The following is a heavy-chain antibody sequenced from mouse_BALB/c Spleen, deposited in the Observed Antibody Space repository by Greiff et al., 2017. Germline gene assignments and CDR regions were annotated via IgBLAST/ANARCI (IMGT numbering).Heavy chain of an antibody. Sequence: DVQLQESGPSLVKPSQTLSLTCSVTGDSITSGYWNWIRKFPGNKLEYMGYISYSGSTYYNPSLKSRISITRDTSKNQYYLQLNSVTTEDTATYYCARWDSITVRGIAYWGQGTLVTVSA. D-gene: IGHD1-3*01. CDR2: ISYSGST. CDR3: ARWDSITVRGIAY. V-gene: IGHV3-8*02. J-gene: IGHJ3*01. CDR1: GDSITSGY.